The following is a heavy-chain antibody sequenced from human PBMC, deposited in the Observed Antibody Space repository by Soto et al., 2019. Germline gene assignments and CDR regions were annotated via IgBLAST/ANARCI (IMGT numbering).Heavy chain of an antibody. Sequence: GASVKVSCKVSGYTLTDLSMHWVRQAPGKGLEWMGGFDPEDGETIYAQKFQGRVTMTEDTSTDTANMELSSLRSEDTAVYYCATLTSDSFQAPWGQEPLVPVSS. J-gene: IGHJ5*02. CDR3: ATLTSDSFQAP. CDR1: GYTLTDLS. V-gene: IGHV1-24*01. D-gene: IGHD2-15*01. CDR2: FDPEDGET.